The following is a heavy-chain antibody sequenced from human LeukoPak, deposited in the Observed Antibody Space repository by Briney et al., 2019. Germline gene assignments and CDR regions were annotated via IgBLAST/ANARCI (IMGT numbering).Heavy chain of an antibody. V-gene: IGHV1-18*01. Sequence: ASVKVSCKASGYTFTSYGISWVRQAPGQGLEWMGWISAYNGNTNYAQKLQGRVTMTTDTSTSTAYMELRSLRSDDTAVYYCARRSGNYPSYYYYYYMDVWGKGTTVTVSS. J-gene: IGHJ6*03. CDR1: GYTFTSYG. CDR2: ISAYNGNT. CDR3: ARRSGNYPSYYYYYYMDV. D-gene: IGHD4-11*01.